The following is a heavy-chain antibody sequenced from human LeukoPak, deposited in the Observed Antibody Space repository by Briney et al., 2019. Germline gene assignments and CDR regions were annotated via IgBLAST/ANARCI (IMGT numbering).Heavy chain of an antibody. CDR3: ARGRRWLQLRYYYYMDV. CDR1: GGSFSGYY. V-gene: IGHV4-34*01. CDR2: INHSGST. Sequence: PSETLSLTCAVYGGSFSGYYWSWIRQPPGKGLEWIGEINHSGSTNYNPSLKSRVTISVDTSKNQFSLKLSSVTAADTAVYYCARGRRWLQLRYYYYMDVWGKGTTVTVSS. J-gene: IGHJ6*03. D-gene: IGHD5-24*01.